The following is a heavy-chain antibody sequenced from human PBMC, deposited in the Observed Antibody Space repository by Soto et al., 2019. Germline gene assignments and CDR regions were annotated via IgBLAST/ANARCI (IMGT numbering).Heavy chain of an antibody. CDR2: ISSNGGST. Sequence: GGSLRLSCAASGFTVSSNYMTWVRQAPGKGLEYVSAISSNGGSTYYANSVKGRFTISRDNAKNTLYLQMNSLRAEDTAVYYCARDRPPPYYYYGMDVGGQGTTVPVSS. V-gene: IGHV3-64*01. CDR1: GFTVSSNY. CDR3: ARDRPPPYYYYGMDV. J-gene: IGHJ6*02.